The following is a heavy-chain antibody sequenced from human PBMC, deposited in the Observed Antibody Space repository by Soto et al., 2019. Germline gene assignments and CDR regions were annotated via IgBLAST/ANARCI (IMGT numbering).Heavy chain of an antibody. V-gene: IGHV3-21*01. CDR3: ARVPNIKVGGIKNYYFDS. Sequence: GGSLRLSCVASGFNFGSYGMYWVRQAPGKRLEWVSSISAVSTYIYYGDSVKGRFTISRDNAKNSMFLQMDSLTVEDTAVYYCARVPNIKVGGIKNYYFDSWGQGIPVTVS. CDR2: ISAVSTYI. J-gene: IGHJ4*02. D-gene: IGHD3-10*01. CDR1: GFNFGSYG.